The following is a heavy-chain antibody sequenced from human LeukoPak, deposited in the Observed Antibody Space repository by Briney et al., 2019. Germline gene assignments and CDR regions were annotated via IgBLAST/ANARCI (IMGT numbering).Heavy chain of an antibody. J-gene: IGHJ4*02. CDR1: GFTFSSYS. Sequence: GGSLRLSCAASGFTFSSYSMNWVRQAPGKGLEWVSYISSSSSTIYYADSVKGRFTISRDNAKNSLYLQMNSLRAEDTALYYCARGYITIFGVVVYWGQGTLVTVSS. CDR2: ISSSSSTI. CDR3: ARGYITIFGVVVY. V-gene: IGHV3-48*01. D-gene: IGHD3-3*01.